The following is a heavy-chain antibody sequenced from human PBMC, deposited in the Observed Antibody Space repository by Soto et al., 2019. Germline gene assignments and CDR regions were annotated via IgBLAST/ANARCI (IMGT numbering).Heavy chain of an antibody. Sequence: SXETLSLTCNVSGFSISSGDYYWSWIRQPPGKGLEWIGYIYYSGSTYYNPSLKSRVTISVDTSKNQFSLKLSSVTAADTAVYYCARFRGSTSCFFHSGQGTLVTVSS. CDR1: GFSISSGDYY. CDR2: IYYSGST. CDR3: ARFRGSTSCFFH. V-gene: IGHV4-30-4*01. D-gene: IGHD2-2*01. J-gene: IGHJ4*02.